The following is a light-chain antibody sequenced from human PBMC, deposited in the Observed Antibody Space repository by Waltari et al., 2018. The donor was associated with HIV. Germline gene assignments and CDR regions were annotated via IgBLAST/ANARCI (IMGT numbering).Light chain of an antibody. Sequence: QSVLTQPPSVSGAPGQRVTLSCTGSRSNIGTHEVHWYQQFPGTAPRLLIYNTNRRPSGVPDRFSGSKSGTSASLAINGLQAEDEAGYYCQSSDSTLSGSVFGGGTKLTVL. CDR2: NTN. CDR1: RSNIGTHE. CDR3: QSSDSTLSGSV. V-gene: IGLV1-40*01. J-gene: IGLJ2*01.